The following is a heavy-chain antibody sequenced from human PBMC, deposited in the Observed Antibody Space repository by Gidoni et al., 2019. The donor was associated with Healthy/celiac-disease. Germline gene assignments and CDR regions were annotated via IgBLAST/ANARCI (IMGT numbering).Heavy chain of an antibody. Sequence: QVQLQESGPGLVKPSETLSLTCPVSGGSIRSYYWSWIRQPPGKGLEWIGYIYYSGSTNYNPSLKSRVTISVDTSKNQFSLKLSSVTAADTAVYYCASTGYYYGSGYGMDVWGQGTTVTVSS. CDR1: GGSIRSYY. CDR3: ASTGYYYGSGYGMDV. CDR2: IYYSGST. J-gene: IGHJ6*02. D-gene: IGHD3-10*01. V-gene: IGHV4-59*01.